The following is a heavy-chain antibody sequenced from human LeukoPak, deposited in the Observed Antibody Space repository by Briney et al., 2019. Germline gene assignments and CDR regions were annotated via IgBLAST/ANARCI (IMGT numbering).Heavy chain of an antibody. V-gene: IGHV6-1*01. J-gene: IGHJ4*02. CDR3: ARGSVRGSTNFDY. D-gene: IGHD3-10*01. CDR2: AYYRSKWNI. Sequence: SQTLSLTCAISGDSVSGSPAVWNWIRQSPARGLEWLGRAYYRSKWNIDYAESVKGRIVITPDTSKNQFSLHLNSVTPEDRAVYFCARGSVRGSTNFDYWGQGTLVTVSS. CDR1: GDSVSGSPAV.